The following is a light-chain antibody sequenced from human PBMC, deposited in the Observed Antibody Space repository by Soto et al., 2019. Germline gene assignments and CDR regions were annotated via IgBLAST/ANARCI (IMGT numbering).Light chain of an antibody. CDR3: QQYNNWPLIT. V-gene: IGKV3-20*01. CDR2: ATS. Sequence: EIVLTQSPGTLPLYPGDTATLSSRASQTVNSDYLAWFQKRPGQAPRLXICATSRRATDIPDRFSGSGSGTDFTLAISSLQSEDFAVYYCQQYNNWPLITFGQGTRLEIK. J-gene: IGKJ5*01. CDR1: QTVNSDY.